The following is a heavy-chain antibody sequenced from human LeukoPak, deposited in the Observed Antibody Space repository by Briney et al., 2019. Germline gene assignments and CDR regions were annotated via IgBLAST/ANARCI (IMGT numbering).Heavy chain of an antibody. CDR1: GFIFSSYE. CDR3: ARDCYGSGSYVPNWFDP. D-gene: IGHD3-10*01. CDR2: INNDGKTI. Sequence: GGSLRLSCAASGFIFSSYEMNWVRQAPGKGLVWVSYINNDGKTIYYADSVKGRFTISRDNAKNSLYLQMNSLRAEDTAVYYCARDCYGSGSYVPNWFDPWGQGTLVTVSS. V-gene: IGHV3-48*03. J-gene: IGHJ5*02.